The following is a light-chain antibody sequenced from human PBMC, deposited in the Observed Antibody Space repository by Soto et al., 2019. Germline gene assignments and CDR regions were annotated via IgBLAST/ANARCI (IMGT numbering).Light chain of an antibody. CDR2: KAS. CDR1: QTISSW. CDR3: QHYSGDRAT. J-gene: IGKJ1*01. V-gene: IGKV1-5*03. Sequence: DIQMTWSPSTLSVSVGDRVIFTCRASQTISSWLAWYQQKPGKAPKLLIYKASTLKSGVPSRFSGSGSGTEFTLTISSLRPDDFATYYCQHYSGDRATFGQGTKVDI.